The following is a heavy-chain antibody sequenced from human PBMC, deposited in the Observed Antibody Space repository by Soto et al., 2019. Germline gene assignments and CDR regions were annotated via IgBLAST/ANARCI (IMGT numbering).Heavy chain of an antibody. V-gene: IGHV3-74*01. D-gene: IGHD3-3*01. CDR2: INSDGSST. CDR3: ARNRAAAYYDFWSGYYDYYYYYGMDI. CDR1: GFTFSSYW. J-gene: IGHJ6*02. Sequence: PGGSLRLSCAASGFTFSSYWMHWVRQAPGKGLVWVSRINSDGSSTSYADSVKGRFTISRDNAKNTLYLQMNSLRAEDTAVYYWARNRAAAYYDFWSGYYDYYYYYGMDIWGQGTTVTVSS.